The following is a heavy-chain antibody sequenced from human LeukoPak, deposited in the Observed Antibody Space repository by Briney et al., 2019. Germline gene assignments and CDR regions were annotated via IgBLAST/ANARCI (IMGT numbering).Heavy chain of an antibody. CDR1: GFTFSSYE. Sequence: PGGSLRLSCAASGFTFSSYEMNWVRQAPGKGLEWVSYISSSGRTIYYADSVKGRFTISRDNAKNSLYLQLNSLRAEDTAVYYCARSLVVGATYPYHWGQGTLVTVSS. CDR3: ARSLVVGATYPYH. J-gene: IGHJ5*02. D-gene: IGHD1-26*01. CDR2: ISSSGRTI. V-gene: IGHV3-48*03.